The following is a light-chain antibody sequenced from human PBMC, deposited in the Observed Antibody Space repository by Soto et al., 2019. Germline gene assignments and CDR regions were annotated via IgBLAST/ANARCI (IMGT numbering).Light chain of an antibody. CDR3: AAWDDSLSVGV. J-gene: IGLJ2*01. CDR1: SSNIGYNF. CDR2: RND. V-gene: IGLV1-47*01. Sequence: QSVLTQPPSASGTPGQRVTISCSGSSSNIGYNFVYWYQQVPGTAPKLLIYRNDQRPSGVPDRFSGSKSGTSASLAISGLRSEDEADYYCAAWDDSLSVGVFGGGTKLTV.